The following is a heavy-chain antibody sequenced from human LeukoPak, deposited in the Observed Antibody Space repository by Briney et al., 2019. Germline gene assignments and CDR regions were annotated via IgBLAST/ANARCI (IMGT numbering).Heavy chain of an antibody. V-gene: IGHV3-7*01. D-gene: IGHD3-3*01. J-gene: IGHJ4*02. CDR1: GFTFSNSW. CDR2: IKEDGGDK. CDR3: ATGGEWRDY. Sequence: GGSLRLSCAASGFTFSNSWMRWVRQAPGKGLEWVANIKEDGGDKFYVESVKGRFSISRDNAKNSLFLQMRSLRVEDTAVYYCATGGEWRDYWGQGTLVTVSS.